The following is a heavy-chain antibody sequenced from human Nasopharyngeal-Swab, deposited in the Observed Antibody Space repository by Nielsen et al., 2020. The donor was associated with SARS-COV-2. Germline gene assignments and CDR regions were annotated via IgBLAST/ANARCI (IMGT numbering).Heavy chain of an antibody. Sequence: ASVKVSCKAYGYTFTSYYMHWVRQAPGQRLEWMGVINPSGGSTSYAQNFQGRVTMTRDTSTSTVYMELSSLRSDDTAVYYCARAMATVGAVYYYGMDVWGQGTTVTVSS. CDR3: ARAMATVGAVYYYGMDV. D-gene: IGHD4-23*01. CDR1: GYTFTSYY. V-gene: IGHV1-46*01. J-gene: IGHJ6*02. CDR2: INPSGGST.